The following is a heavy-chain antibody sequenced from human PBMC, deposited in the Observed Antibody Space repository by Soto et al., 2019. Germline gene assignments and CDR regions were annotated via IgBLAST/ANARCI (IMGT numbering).Heavy chain of an antibody. CDR2: ITWNGVAM. D-gene: IGHD1-1*01. CDR3: AKSFVTTDHLYGYMAD. Sequence: EVQLVESGGSLVQPGRSLSLSCAASGFAFRDFAMHWLRQTPGKGLEWVSGITWNGVAMGYADSVRGRFTITRDDAKNSVSLQLNSPRPEDTAFYYSAKSFVTTDHLYGYMADWGKGTSVSVS. CDR1: GFAFRDFA. J-gene: IGHJ6*03. V-gene: IGHV3-9*01.